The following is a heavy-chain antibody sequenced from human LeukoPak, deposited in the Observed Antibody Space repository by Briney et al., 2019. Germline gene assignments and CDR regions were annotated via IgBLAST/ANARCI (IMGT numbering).Heavy chain of an antibody. CDR1: GGTFSSYA. CDR2: IIPIFGTA. CDR3: ASEARGVVVPAATDY. Sequence: SVTVSCKASGGTFSSYAISWVRQAPGQGLEWMGGIIPIFGTANYAQKFQGRVTITTDESTSTAYMELSSLRSEDTAVYYCASEARGVVVPAATDYWGQGTLVTVSS. D-gene: IGHD2-2*01. J-gene: IGHJ4*02. V-gene: IGHV1-69*05.